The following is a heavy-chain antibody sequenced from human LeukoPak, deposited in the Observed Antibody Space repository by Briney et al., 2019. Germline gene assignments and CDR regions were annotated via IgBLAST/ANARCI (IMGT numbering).Heavy chain of an antibody. CDR1: GGSISSTNW. CDR2: ISLSGVT. Sequence: SETLSLPCGVSGGSISSTNWWSWVRPPPGQGLEWIGEISLSGVTNYNPSLKSRVTMSLDRSKNHLSLTLTSVTAADTAVYYCSRESGAFSPFGYWGQGTLVTVSS. J-gene: IGHJ4*02. V-gene: IGHV4-4*02. D-gene: IGHD1-26*01. CDR3: SRESGAFSPFGY.